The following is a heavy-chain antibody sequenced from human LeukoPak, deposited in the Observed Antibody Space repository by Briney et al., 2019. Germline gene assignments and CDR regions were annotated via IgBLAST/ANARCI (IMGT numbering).Heavy chain of an antibody. J-gene: IGHJ4*02. V-gene: IGHV3-74*01. CDR3: ARGNYFDY. CDR2: INSYGSIT. Sequence: GGSLRLSCAASGFTFSSYSMNWVRQAPGKGLVWVSHINSYGSITTYADSVKGRFTISRDNAKNTLYLQMNSLRAEDTAVYYCARGNYFDYWGQGTLVTVSS. CDR1: GFTFSSYS.